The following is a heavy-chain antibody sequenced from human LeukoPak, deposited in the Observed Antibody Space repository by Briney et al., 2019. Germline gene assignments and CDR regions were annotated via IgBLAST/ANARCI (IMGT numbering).Heavy chain of an antibody. CDR1: GFTFSSYA. D-gene: IGHD3-22*01. CDR2: ISGSGGST. V-gene: IGHV3-23*01. J-gene: IGHJ3*02. Sequence: PGGSLRLSCAASGFTFSSYAMSWVRQAPGKRLEWVSAISGSGGSTYYADSVKGRFTISRDNSKNTLYLQMNSLRAEDTAVYYCAKADITMIVVVTQYAFDIWGQGTMVTVSS. CDR3: AKADITMIVVVTQYAFDI.